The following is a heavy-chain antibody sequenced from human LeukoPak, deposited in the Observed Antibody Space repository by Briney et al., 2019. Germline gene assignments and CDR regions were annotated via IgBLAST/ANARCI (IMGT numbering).Heavy chain of an antibody. V-gene: IGHV4-38-2*02. J-gene: IGHJ6*03. Sequence: SETLSLTCTVSGYSINSGYFWGWIRQPPGKGLEWIGEINHSGSTKYSPSLKSRVTISVDTSKNQFSLRLSSVTAADTAVFYCARRVGRWFGERAYYYNYMDVWGKGTTVTISS. CDR1: GYSINSGYF. CDR3: ARRVGRWFGERAYYYNYMDV. CDR2: INHSGST. D-gene: IGHD3-10*01.